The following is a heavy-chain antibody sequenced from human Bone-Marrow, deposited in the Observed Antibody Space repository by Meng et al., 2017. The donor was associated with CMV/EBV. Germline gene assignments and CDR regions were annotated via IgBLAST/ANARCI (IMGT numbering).Heavy chain of an antibody. CDR1: GGSISSYY. CDR3: ARSSHYDFWSGYSSTYYYYYGMDV. D-gene: IGHD3-3*01. CDR2: IYYSGST. V-gene: IGHV4-59*01. Sequence: GSLRLSCTVSGGSISSYYWSWIRQPPGKGLEWIGYIYYSGSTNYNPSLKSRVTISVDTSKNQFSLKLSSVTAADTAVYYCARSSHYDFWSGYSSTYYYYYGMDVWGQGTTVTVSS. J-gene: IGHJ6*02.